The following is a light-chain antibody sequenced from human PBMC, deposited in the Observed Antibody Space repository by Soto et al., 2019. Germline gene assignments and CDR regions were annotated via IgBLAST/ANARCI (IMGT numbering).Light chain of an antibody. CDR3: QQYGSSPRT. J-gene: IGKJ1*01. CDR1: QSVISNF. CDR2: GAS. Sequence: EIVLAQSPGTPSLSPGERATLSCRASQSVISNFLAWYQQKPGQAPWLLIWGASNRAGGVPDRFSGSGSGTDFTLTISRLEPEDFAVYYCQQYGSSPRTFGQGTKVEI. V-gene: IGKV3-20*01.